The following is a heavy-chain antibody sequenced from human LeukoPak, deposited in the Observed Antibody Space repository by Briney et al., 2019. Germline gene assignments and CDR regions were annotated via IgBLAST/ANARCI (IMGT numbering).Heavy chain of an antibody. V-gene: IGHV5-51*01. CDR1: GYSFSTYW. J-gene: IGHJ5*02. CDR3: TRSSRDGYNWA. CDR2: IYPGDSDT. Sequence: GESLKISCKGSGYSFSTYWIAWVRQMPGKGLEWMGMIYPGDSDTRYSPSFQGQVTISADKSISTAYLQWSSLKASDTAMYYCTRSSRDGYNWAWGQGTLVTVSS. D-gene: IGHD5-24*01.